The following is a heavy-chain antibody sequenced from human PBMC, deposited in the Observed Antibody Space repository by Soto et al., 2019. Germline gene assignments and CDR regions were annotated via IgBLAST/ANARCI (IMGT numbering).Heavy chain of an antibody. CDR1: GDSVSSNSAA. Sequence: SQTLSLTCAISGDSVSSNSAAWNWIRQSPSRGLEWLGRTYYRSKWYNDYAVSVKSRITINPDTSKNQFSLQLNPVTPEDTAVYYCSRDPTDGGYSSGWYGDYGMDVWGQGTTVTVSS. J-gene: IGHJ6*02. CDR3: SRDPTDGGYSSGWYGDYGMDV. V-gene: IGHV6-1*01. CDR2: TYYRSKWYN. D-gene: IGHD6-19*01.